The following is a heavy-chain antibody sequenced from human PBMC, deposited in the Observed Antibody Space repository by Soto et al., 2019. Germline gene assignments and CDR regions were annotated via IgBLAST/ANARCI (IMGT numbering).Heavy chain of an antibody. CDR3: ARVRDAFMTTVTTDFWYYGMDF. J-gene: IGHJ6*02. V-gene: IGHV4-30-4*01. CDR1: RGSISIGGYY. D-gene: IGHD4-4*01. CDR2: IYYSGST. Sequence: SETLSLTCTVSRGSISIGGYYWSWIRHPPGKGLEWIGYIYYSGSTYYNPSLKSRVTISVDTSKNQFYLKLSSVTAADTAVYYCARVRDAFMTTVTTDFWYYGMDFWGQGITVTVSS.